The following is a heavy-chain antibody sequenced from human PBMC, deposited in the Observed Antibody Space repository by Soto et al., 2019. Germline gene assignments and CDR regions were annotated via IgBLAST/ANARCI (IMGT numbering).Heavy chain of an antibody. Sequence: PSQTLSLTCAISGDSVSSNSAGWNWVRQTPSRGLEWLGRTYYKSKWFNNYAVSVKSRITINPDTSQNQFSLQLDSVTPEDTAVYYCARGSWDDVSGHYYMDVRGKGTTVTVPS. CDR2: TYYKSKWFN. CDR1: GDSVSSNSAG. J-gene: IGHJ6*03. V-gene: IGHV6-1*01. CDR3: ARGSWDDVSGHYYMDV. D-gene: IGHD5-12*01.